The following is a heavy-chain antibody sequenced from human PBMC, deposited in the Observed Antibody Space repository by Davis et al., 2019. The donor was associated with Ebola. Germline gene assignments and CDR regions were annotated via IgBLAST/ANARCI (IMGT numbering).Heavy chain of an antibody. CDR1: GGSISSGGYY. J-gene: IGHJ6*02. D-gene: IGHD3-3*01. CDR2: IYYSGST. CDR3: ARAGHYDFWSGYYYYYYGMDV. Sequence: SETLSLTCTVSGGSISSGGYYWSWIRQHPGKGLEWIGYIYYSGSTYYNPSLKSRVTISVDTSKNQFSLKLSSVTAADTAVYYCARAGHYDFWSGYYYYYYGMDVWGQGTTVTVSS. V-gene: IGHV4-31*03.